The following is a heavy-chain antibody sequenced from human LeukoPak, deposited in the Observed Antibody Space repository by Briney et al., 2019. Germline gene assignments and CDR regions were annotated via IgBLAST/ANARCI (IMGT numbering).Heavy chain of an antibody. CDR1: GGTFSSYA. V-gene: IGHV1-18*01. CDR3: ARWTTTFLDY. Sequence: EASVKVSCKASGGTFSSYAISWVRQAPGQGLEWMGWISAYNGNTNYAQKFQGRVTMTRDTSTSTVYMDLSSLRSEDTAVYYCARWTTTFLDYWGQGTLVTVSS. CDR2: ISAYNGNT. J-gene: IGHJ4*02. D-gene: IGHD1-1*01.